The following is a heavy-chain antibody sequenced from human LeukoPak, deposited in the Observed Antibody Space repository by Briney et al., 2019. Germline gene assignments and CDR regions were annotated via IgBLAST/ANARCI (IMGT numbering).Heavy chain of an antibody. J-gene: IGHJ6*02. V-gene: IGHV3-33*08. CDR1: GFTFSSYW. D-gene: IGHD2-8*01. CDR3: ARDKRSSLGLMVYAIGVYYYGMDV. Sequence: GGSLRLSCAASGFTFSSYWMHWVRQAPGKGLEWVAVIWYDGSNKYYADSVKGRFTISRDNSKNTLYLQMNSLRAEDTAVYYCARDKRSSLGLMVYAIGVYYYGMDVWGQGTTVTVSS. CDR2: IWYDGSNK.